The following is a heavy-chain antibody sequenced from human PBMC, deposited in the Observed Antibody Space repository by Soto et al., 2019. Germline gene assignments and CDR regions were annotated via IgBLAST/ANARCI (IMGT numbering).Heavy chain of an antibody. V-gene: IGHV3-23*01. J-gene: IGHJ3*02. D-gene: IGHD5-12*01. CDR1: GFTFSSYA. Sequence: EVQLLESGGGLVQPGGSLRLSCAASGFTFSSYAMSWVRQAPGKGLEWVSAISGSGGSTYYADSVKGRFTISRDNSKNTLYLQMNSLRAEDTAVYYCASSGYDYSAFDIWGQGTMVTVSS. CDR3: ASSGYDYSAFDI. CDR2: ISGSGGST.